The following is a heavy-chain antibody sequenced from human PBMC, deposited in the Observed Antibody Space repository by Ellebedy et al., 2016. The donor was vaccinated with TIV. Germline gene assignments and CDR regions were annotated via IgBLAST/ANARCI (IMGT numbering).Heavy chain of an antibody. D-gene: IGHD5-18*01. CDR1: GFTFSSYA. CDR2: NSGSGGST. J-gene: IGHJ6*02. V-gene: IGHV3-23*01. CDR3: AREGDTAMVHGMDV. Sequence: GESLKISCAASGFTFSSYAMSWVRQAPGKGLEWVSANSGSGGSTYYADAVKGRFPISRDNSKNTLYLHRKSLRAEDTAVDYCAREGDTAMVHGMDVWGQGTTVTVSS.